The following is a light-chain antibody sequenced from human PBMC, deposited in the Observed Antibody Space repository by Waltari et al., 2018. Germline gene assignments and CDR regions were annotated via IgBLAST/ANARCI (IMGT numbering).Light chain of an antibody. V-gene: IGKV2-28*01. J-gene: IGKJ5*01. CDR1: QSLFHCIGYNY. CDR2: LGS. CDR3: MQSRHPPLT. Sequence: VMTQSPLSLPVTPGEPASISCRSSQSLFHCIGYNYVDWYLQKPGQSPHLLIYLGSNRASGVPDRFSGSGSGTDFTLEISRVEADDVGVYYCMQSRHPPLTFGQGTRLEIK.